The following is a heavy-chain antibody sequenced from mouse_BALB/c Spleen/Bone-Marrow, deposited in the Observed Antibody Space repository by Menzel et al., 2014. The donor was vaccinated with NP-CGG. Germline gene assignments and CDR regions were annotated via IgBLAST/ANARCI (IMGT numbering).Heavy chain of an antibody. V-gene: IGHV1-80*01. D-gene: IGHD2-1*01. Sequence: VQLQQSGAELVRPGSSVKISCKASGYAFSSYWMNWVKQRPGQGLEWIGQIYPGDGDTNYNGKFKGKATLTADKSSSTAYMQLSSLTSGDSAVYFCARAEGNYGAMDYWGQGTSVTVSS. CDR2: IYPGDGDT. J-gene: IGHJ4*01. CDR1: GYAFSSYW. CDR3: ARAEGNYGAMDY.